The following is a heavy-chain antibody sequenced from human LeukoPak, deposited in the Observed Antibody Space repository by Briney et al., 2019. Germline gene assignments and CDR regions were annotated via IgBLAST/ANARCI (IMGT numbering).Heavy chain of an antibody. V-gene: IGHV1-2*02. CDR1: GYPFSGYY. CDR3: ARENLNYYGSGSYLY. D-gene: IGHD3-10*01. Sequence: ASVKVSCKASGYPFSGYYIHWVRQGPGQGLEWLGWINPEAGATKYAQRLEGRVTLTRDTSVTTVHMELSGLRSDDSAVYYCARENLNYYGSGSYLYWGQGSQVTVSS. CDR2: INPEAGAT. J-gene: IGHJ4*02.